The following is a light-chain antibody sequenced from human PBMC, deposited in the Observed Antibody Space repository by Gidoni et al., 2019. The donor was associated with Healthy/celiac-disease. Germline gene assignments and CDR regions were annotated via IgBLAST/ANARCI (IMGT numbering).Light chain of an antibody. CDR3: QQSYSTLLRT. J-gene: IGKJ4*01. V-gene: IGKV1-39*01. Sequence: DIQMTQSPSSLSASVGDRVTITCRASQSISSYLNWYQQKPGKAPKLLIYAASSLQSGVPSRFSGSGSGTDFTLTISSLQPEDFATYYCQQSYSTLLRTFGGXTKVEIK. CDR2: AAS. CDR1: QSISSY.